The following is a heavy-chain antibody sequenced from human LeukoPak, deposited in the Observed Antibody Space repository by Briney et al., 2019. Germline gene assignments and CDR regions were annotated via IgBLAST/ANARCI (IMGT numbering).Heavy chain of an antibody. CDR2: IYYSGST. CDR1: GGSFSGYY. D-gene: IGHD6-13*01. Sequence: SETLSLTCAVYGGSFSGYYWSWIRQPPGKGLEWIGYIYYSGSTNYNPSPKSRVTISVDTSKNQFSLKLSSVTAADTAVYYCGAFRSSSKQYAFDIWGQGTMVTVSS. V-gene: IGHV4-59*01. J-gene: IGHJ3*02. CDR3: GAFRSSSKQYAFDI.